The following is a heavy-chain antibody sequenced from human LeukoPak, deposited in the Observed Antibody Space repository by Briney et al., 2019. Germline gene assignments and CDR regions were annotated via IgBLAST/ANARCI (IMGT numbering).Heavy chain of an antibody. CDR1: GYTFTSYG. Sequence: GASVTVSCKASGYTFTSYGISWVRPAPGQGPDGMGWIRVYNGGTNYAQKLQGRVTMTTDTSTSTAYMELRSLRSDDTAVYYCATGYCSSTNCRIDYWGQGTLVSVSS. V-gene: IGHV1-18*01. J-gene: IGHJ4*02. CDR3: ATGYCSSTNCRIDY. D-gene: IGHD2-2*03. CDR2: IRVYNGGT.